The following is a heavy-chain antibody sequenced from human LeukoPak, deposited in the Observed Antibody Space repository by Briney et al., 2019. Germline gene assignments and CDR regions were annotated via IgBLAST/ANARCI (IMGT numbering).Heavy chain of an antibody. V-gene: IGHV3-11*01. J-gene: IGHJ5*02. Sequence: GGSLRLSCAASGFTFNDYYMSWIRQAPGKGLEWLSYINIGGTNTHYADSVKGRFTISRDNGKKSLYLEMNNLRAEDTAVYYCATDGAGFDTWGQGVLVTVSS. CDR2: INIGGTNT. CDR1: GFTFNDYY. CDR3: ATDGAGFDT.